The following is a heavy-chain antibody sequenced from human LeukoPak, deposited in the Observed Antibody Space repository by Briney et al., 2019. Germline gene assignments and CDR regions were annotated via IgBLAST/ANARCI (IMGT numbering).Heavy chain of an antibody. CDR3: ASSADYYDSSGYYSGAPSSS. D-gene: IGHD3-22*01. J-gene: IGHJ5*02. Sequence: SETLSLTCTVSGGSISSYYWSWIRQPPGKGLEWIGYIYYSGSTNYNPSLKSRVTISVDTSKNQFSLKLSSVTAADTAVYYCASSADYYDSSGYYSGAPSSSWGQGTLVTVSS. V-gene: IGHV4-59*01. CDR2: IYYSGST. CDR1: GGSISSYY.